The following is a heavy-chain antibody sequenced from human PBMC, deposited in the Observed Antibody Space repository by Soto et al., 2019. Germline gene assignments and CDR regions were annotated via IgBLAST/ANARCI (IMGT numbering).Heavy chain of an antibody. CDR3: AREYTAWPLASGLDV. D-gene: IGHD2-2*02. CDR1: GFTFSPYS. J-gene: IGHJ6*02. Sequence: PGGSLRLSCVGSGFTFSPYSINWVRQAPGKGLEWVSSISSRSDIYYADSVKGRVTISRDNAKNSVSLQMNSLRAEDTRVYYCAREYTAWPLASGLDVCGPGTTVTVSS. V-gene: IGHV3-21*01. CDR2: ISSRSDI.